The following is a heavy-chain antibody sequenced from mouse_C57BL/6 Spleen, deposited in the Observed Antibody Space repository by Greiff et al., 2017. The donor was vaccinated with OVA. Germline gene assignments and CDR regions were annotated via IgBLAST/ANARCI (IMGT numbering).Heavy chain of an antibody. CDR1: GYTFTDYY. J-gene: IGHJ4*01. CDR2: INPYNGGT. CDR3: ARAVPAMDY. Sequence: AQLQQSGPVLVKPGASVKMSCKASGYTFTDYYMNWVKQSHGKSLEWIGVINPYNGGTSYNQKFKGKATLTVDKSSSTAYMELNSLTSEDSAVYYCARAVPAMDYWGQGTSVTVSS. V-gene: IGHV1-19*01.